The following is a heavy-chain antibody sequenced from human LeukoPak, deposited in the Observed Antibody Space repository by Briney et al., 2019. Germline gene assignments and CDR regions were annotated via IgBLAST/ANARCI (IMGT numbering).Heavy chain of an antibody. Sequence: GGSLRLSCAASGFTFSSYGMHWVRQAPGKGLEWVAFIRYDGSNKYYADPVKGRLTISRDNSKNTLYLQMNSLRAEDTAVYYRARVINVVASEYFQHWGQGTLVTVSS. CDR3: ARVINVVASEYFQH. D-gene: IGHD2-15*01. CDR2: IRYDGSNK. V-gene: IGHV3-30*02. J-gene: IGHJ1*01. CDR1: GFTFSSYG.